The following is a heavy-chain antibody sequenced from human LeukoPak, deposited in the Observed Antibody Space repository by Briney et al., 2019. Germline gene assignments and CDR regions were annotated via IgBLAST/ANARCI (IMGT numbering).Heavy chain of an antibody. CDR1: GFTFSDYW. CDR2: IKEDGSEN. Sequence: GGSLRLSCVASGFTFSDYWMSWVRQAPGMGLEWVANIKEDGSENYYVDSVRGRFTISRDNAKNSLYLQMNSLRAEDTAMYYCARAYAGGIFDSWGQGTLVTVSS. V-gene: IGHV3-7*04. CDR3: ARAYAGGIFDS. D-gene: IGHD3-16*01. J-gene: IGHJ4*02.